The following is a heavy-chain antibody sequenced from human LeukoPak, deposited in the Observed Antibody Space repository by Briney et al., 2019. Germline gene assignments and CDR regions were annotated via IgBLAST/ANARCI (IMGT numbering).Heavy chain of an antibody. CDR3: ARDMGYDSSGYWVHGMDV. CDR2: ISSSSSYI. D-gene: IGHD3-22*01. V-gene: IGHV3-21*01. Sequence: GGSLRLSCAASGFTFSSYAMTWVRQAPGKGLEWVSSISSSSSYIYYADSVKGRFTISRDNAKNSLYLQMNSLRAEDTAVYYCARDMGYDSSGYWVHGMDVWGQGTTVTVSS. CDR1: GFTFSSYA. J-gene: IGHJ6*02.